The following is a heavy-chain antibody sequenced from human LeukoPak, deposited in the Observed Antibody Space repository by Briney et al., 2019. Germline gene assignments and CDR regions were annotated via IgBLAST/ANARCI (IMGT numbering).Heavy chain of an antibody. J-gene: IGHJ4*02. D-gene: IGHD1-1*01. V-gene: IGHV3-30-3*01. Sequence: PGGSLRLSCAASGFTFSSYAMHWVRQAPGRGLEWVAVISYDGSNKYYADSVKGRFTISRDNSKNTLYLQMNSLRAEDTAVYYCARVVERHLDYWGQGTLVTVSS. CDR1: GFTFSSYA. CDR3: ARVVERHLDY. CDR2: ISYDGSNK.